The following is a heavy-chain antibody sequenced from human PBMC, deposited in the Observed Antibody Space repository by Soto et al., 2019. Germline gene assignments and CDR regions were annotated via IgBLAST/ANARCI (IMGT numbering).Heavy chain of an antibody. D-gene: IGHD3-10*01. V-gene: IGHV4-30-2*01. Sequence: TLSLTCTVSGGNISSGCYSWSWIRQPPGKGLEWIGYIYYSGSAYYNPSLKSRVTISVDRSKNQFSLKLSSVSAADTAVYYCVTAVRTRLDNWGPGTLVTVSS. CDR3: VTAVRTRLDN. CDR2: IYYSGSA. J-gene: IGHJ4*02. CDR1: GGNISSGCYS.